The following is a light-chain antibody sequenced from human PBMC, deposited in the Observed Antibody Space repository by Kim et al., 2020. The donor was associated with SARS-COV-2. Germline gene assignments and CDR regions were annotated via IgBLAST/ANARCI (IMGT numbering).Light chain of an antibody. CDR1: SSNIGNNY. V-gene: IGLV1-47*01. CDR2: RSN. Sequence: QSVLTQPPSASGTPGQRVTISCSGSSSNIGNNYVYWYQQFPATAPKLLIFRSNQRPSGVPDRYSGSKSGTSASLAISGLRSEDEADYYCAAWDDSLSLVLGGGTQLTVL. CDR3: AAWDDSLSLV. J-gene: IGLJ2*01.